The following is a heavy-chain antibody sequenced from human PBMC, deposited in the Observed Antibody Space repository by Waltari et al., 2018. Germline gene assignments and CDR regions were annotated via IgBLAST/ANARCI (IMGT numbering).Heavy chain of an antibody. V-gene: IGHV4-39*02. CDR3: ARSFGGSGSYKFDT. J-gene: IGHJ4*02. CDR2: VHYTGKT. D-gene: IGHD3-10*01. CDR1: GASISISTHY. Sequence: RLQESGPGRMKPSETLSLICTVSGASISISTHYWGWIRQTPGMGPEWIGSVHYTGKTYNNPSLVSRVSLSLDTSKNLFSLELTSVTAADTATYFCARSFGGSGSYKFDTWGRGILVSVSS.